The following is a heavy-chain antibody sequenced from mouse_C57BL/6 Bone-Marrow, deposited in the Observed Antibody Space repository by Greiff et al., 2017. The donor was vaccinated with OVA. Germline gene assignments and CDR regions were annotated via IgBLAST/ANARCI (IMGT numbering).Heavy chain of an antibody. V-gene: IGHV1-55*01. Sequence: VQLQQPGAELVKPGASVKMSCKASGYPFTSSWLTWVKPRPGQGLAWIGDIYPGSGSTNYNEKFKSKATLTVDTSSSTAYMQLSSLTSEDSAVYYCARRRDYGSPWGYWGQGTTLTVSS. CDR1: GYPFTSSW. D-gene: IGHD1-1*01. CDR3: ARRRDYGSPWGY. J-gene: IGHJ2*01. CDR2: IYPGSGST.